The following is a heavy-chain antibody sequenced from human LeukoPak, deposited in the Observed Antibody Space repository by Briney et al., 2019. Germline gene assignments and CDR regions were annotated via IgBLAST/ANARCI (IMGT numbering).Heavy chain of an antibody. J-gene: IGHJ6*02. CDR1: GGSFSGYY. CDR3: ARGWRLRSYYYYGMDV. V-gene: IGHV4-34*01. Sequence: SETLSLTCAVYGGSFSGYYWSWIRQPPGKGREWIGEINHSGSTNYNPSLKSRVTISVDTSKNQFSLKLSSVTAADTAVYYCARGWRLRSYYYYGMDVWGQGTTVTVSS. CDR2: INHSGST.